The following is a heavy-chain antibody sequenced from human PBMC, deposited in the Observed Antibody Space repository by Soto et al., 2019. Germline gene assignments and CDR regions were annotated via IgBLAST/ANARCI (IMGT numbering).Heavy chain of an antibody. V-gene: IGHV3-23*01. CDR3: AKVYGGFGELLPTSFFDY. D-gene: IGHD3-10*01. Sequence: PGGSLRLSCAASGFTFSGYAMSWVRQAPGKGLEWVSAISGSGGSTYYADSVKGRFTISRDNSKNTLYLQMNSLRAEDTAVYYCAKVYGGFGELLPTSFFDYWGQGTLVTVSS. CDR1: GFTFSGYA. J-gene: IGHJ4*02. CDR2: ISGSGGST.